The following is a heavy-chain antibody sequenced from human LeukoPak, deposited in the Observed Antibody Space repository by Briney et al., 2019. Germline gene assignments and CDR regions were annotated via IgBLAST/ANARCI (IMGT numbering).Heavy chain of an antibody. Sequence: SETLSLTCTVSGGSISNDYWNWIRQPPGKGLEWIGFVYYSGSTNYNPSLESRVTKSVDTSKTQFSLKLRSVTAADTAVYYCARRRRLAAVGTGAFDIWGQGTVVTVSS. J-gene: IGHJ3*02. V-gene: IGHV4-59*08. CDR1: GGSISNDY. CDR2: VYYSGST. D-gene: IGHD6-13*01. CDR3: ARRRRLAAVGTGAFDI.